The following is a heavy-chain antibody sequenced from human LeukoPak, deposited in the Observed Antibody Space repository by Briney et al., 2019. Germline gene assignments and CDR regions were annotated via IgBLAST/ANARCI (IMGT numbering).Heavy chain of an antibody. CDR3: ARQRGDILTGYYMPRGFDY. Sequence: GGSLRLSCAASEFTFSNYAMSWVRQAPGKGLEWVSSINFSGGTTYYADSVKGRFTISRDNAKNSLYLQMNSLRAEDTAVYYCARQRGDILTGYYMPRGFDYWGQGTLVTVSS. J-gene: IGHJ4*02. D-gene: IGHD3-9*01. V-gene: IGHV3-23*01. CDR2: INFSGGTT. CDR1: EFTFSNYA.